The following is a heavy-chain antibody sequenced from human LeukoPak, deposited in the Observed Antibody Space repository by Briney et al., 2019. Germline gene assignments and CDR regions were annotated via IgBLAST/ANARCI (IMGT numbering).Heavy chain of an antibody. CDR3: TTDGGVTTPLYYYYYMDV. D-gene: IGHD4-11*01. V-gene: IGHV3-15*01. CDR2: IKSKTDGGTT. CDR1: GFTFSNAW. Sequence: GGSLRLSCAASGFTFSNAWMSWVRQAPGKGLEWVGRIKSKTDGGTTDYAAPVKGRFTISRDDSKNTLYLQMNSLKTEDTAVYYCTTDGGVTTPLYYYYYMDVWGKGTTVTVSS. J-gene: IGHJ6*03.